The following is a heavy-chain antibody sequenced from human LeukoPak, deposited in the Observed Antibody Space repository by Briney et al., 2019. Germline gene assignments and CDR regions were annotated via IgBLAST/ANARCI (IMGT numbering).Heavy chain of an antibody. V-gene: IGHV3-53*01. D-gene: IGHD5-12*01. J-gene: IGHJ4*02. Sequence: GGSLRLSCAASGFTVSSNYMTWVRQPPGKGLGWGSVIYSGGTRYYADSVKGRFTISRDTSKNTLYLQMNSLRAEDTAVYYCARGALGATISGYYFDYWGQGALVTVSS. CDR1: GFTVSSNY. CDR3: ARGALGATISGYYFDY. CDR2: IYSGGTR.